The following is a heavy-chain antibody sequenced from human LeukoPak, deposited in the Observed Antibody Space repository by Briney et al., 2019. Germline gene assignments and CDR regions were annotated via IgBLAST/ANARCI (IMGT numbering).Heavy chain of an antibody. V-gene: IGHV3-23*01. CDR2: IRGSGFST. D-gene: IGHD6-19*01. Sequence: GGSLRLSCEASGFMFSKYAMSWVRQTPGKGLKGVSAIRGSGFSTFYADSVKGRFTISRDNSKSTLYLQMNSLRAEDTAVYYCAKVRWDNSGWYYLDYWGQGTLVTVSS. CDR1: GFMFSKYA. J-gene: IGHJ4*02. CDR3: AKVRWDNSGWYYLDY.